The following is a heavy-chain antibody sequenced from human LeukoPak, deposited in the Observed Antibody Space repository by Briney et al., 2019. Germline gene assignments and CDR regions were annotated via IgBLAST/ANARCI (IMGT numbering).Heavy chain of an antibody. D-gene: IGHD6-13*01. V-gene: IGHV3-21*01. CDR2: ISSSRSFI. CDR3: ARFIAAPYYFDY. CDR1: GFTLCSYW. Sequence: GGALRLSCAASGFTLCSYWMNWVRQAPGKGLGWGSFISSSRSFIYYADSVKGRFTISRDNAKNSLYLQMNSLRAEDTAVYYCARFIAAPYYFDYWGRGTLVTVSS. J-gene: IGHJ4*02.